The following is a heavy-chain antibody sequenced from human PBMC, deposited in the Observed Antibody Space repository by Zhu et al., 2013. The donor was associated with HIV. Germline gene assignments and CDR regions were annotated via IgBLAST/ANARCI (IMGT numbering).Heavy chain of an antibody. CDR1: GHTFSNYA. Sequence: QVHLVQSGAEVKKPGASVKVSCKASGHTFSNYAVHWMRQAPGQSLEWMAWINAGEGNTRYSQKFQGRVTITRDTSASTVYMDLSGLRSEDTAVYYCARATTVTTSFDYWGQGTLVTVSS. CDR3: ARATTVTTSFDY. J-gene: IGHJ4*02. CDR2: INAGEGNT. D-gene: IGHD4-17*01. V-gene: IGHV1-3*01.